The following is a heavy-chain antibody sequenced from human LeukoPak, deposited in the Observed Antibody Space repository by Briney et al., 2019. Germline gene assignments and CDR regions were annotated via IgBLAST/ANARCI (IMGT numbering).Heavy chain of an antibody. CDR3: AREGDFWSGYYYFDY. CDR2: ISAYNGNT. CDR1: GYTFTSYG. Sequence: GASVKVSCKASGYTFTSYGISWVRQAPGQGLEWMGWISAYNGNTNYAQKLQGRVTMTTDTSTSTAYMELRSLRSDDTAVYYCAREGDFWSGYYYFDYWGQGTLVTVSS. D-gene: IGHD3-3*01. J-gene: IGHJ4*02. V-gene: IGHV1-18*01.